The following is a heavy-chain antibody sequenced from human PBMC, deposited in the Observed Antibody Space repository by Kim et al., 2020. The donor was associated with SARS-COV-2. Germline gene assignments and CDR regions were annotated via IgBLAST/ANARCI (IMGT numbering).Heavy chain of an antibody. Sequence: YADSVKGRFTISRDNAKNSLYLQMNSLRAEDTAVYYCASSHCSGGSCYTYWGQGTLVTVSS. V-gene: IGHV3-11*03. CDR3: ASSHCSGGSCYTY. D-gene: IGHD2-15*01. J-gene: IGHJ4*02.